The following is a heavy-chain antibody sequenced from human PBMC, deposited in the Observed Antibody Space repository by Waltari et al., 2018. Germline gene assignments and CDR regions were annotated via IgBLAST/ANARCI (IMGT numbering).Heavy chain of an antibody. CDR3: ARILTTVYRYFDL. J-gene: IGHJ2*01. V-gene: IGHV3-74*01. Sequence: EVQLVESGGGLVRPGGSLRLSCAASGFSFSSHWRHWVRQVPGKGPVWVAGISSDGGSKSYADSVRDRFTISRDNTKNTLHLQMNSLRAEDTAVYYCARILTTVYRYFDLWGRGTLVTVSS. CDR2: ISSDGGSK. D-gene: IGHD4-17*01. CDR1: GFSFSSHW.